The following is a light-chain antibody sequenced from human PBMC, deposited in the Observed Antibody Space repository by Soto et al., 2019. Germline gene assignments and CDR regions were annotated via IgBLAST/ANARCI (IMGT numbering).Light chain of an antibody. CDR3: QQYGSSPPWA. CDR2: GAS. V-gene: IGKV3-20*01. J-gene: IGKJ1*01. Sequence: EIVLTQSPGTLSLSPGERATLSCMASQSVSSSYLAWYQQKPGQAPRLLIYGASSRATGIPDRFSGSGSGTDFTLTISRLEPEDLAVYYCQQYGSSPPWAFGQGTKGDIK. CDR1: QSVSSSY.